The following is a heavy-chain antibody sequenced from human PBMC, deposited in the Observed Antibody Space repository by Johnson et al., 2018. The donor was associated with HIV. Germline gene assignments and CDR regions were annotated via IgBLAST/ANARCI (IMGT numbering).Heavy chain of an antibody. D-gene: IGHD1-26*01. CDR2: TWYDASYK. CDR3: AKSGFSGSYQGAYDI. CDR1: RFTFSTYG. J-gene: IGHJ3*02. Sequence: VQLVESGGGVVQPGRSLRLSCAASRFTFSTYGIHWVRQAPGKGLEWVAVTWYDASYKYCTDSVKGRFTMSRDSSKNTLYLQMNSLRDEDTAVYYCAKSGFSGSYQGAYDIWGQGTMVTVSS. V-gene: IGHV3-33*06.